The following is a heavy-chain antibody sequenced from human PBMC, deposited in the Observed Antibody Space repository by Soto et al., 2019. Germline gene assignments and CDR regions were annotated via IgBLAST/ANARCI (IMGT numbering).Heavy chain of an antibody. Sequence: QLQLVQPGAELKKPGASVKVSCNASGYTFISYDINWVRQAPGQGLEWMGLMNRKDGNTAYAHDFQGRVTMPRDTSTSTAYIALSSLRSEDTAMYYCVRSNDSGADSYTEAVDWFAHWRDGNLVSDSS. CDR1: GYTFISYD. J-gene: IGHJ5*02. D-gene: IGHD3-3*01. V-gene: IGHV1-8*02. CDR2: MNRKDGNT. CDR3: VRSNDSGADSYTEAVDWFAH.